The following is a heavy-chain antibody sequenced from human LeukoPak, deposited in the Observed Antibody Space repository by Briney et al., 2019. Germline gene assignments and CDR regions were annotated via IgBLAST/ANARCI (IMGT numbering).Heavy chain of an antibody. Sequence: HPGGSLRLSCAASGFTFSGSAMHWVRQASGKGLEWVGRIRSKANSYATAYAASVKGRFAISRDDSKNTAYLQMNSLKTEDTAVYYCTRLSYDSSGYYKPYWGQGTLVTVSS. J-gene: IGHJ4*02. CDR1: GFTFSGSA. V-gene: IGHV3-73*01. D-gene: IGHD3-22*01. CDR3: TRLSYDSSGYYKPY. CDR2: IRSKANSYAT.